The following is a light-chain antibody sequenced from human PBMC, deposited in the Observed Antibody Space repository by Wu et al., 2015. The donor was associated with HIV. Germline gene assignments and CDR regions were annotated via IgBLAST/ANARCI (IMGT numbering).Light chain of an antibody. V-gene: IGKV3-11*01. J-gene: IGKJ4*01. Sequence: EIVLTQSPATLSLSPGERATLSCRASQSVNNFLAWYQQKPGQAPRLLIYDTSNRATGIPARFSGSGSGTDFTLTISSLESEDFAVYYCQQRSNWLLTFGGGTKVEIK. CDR1: QSVNNF. CDR2: DTS. CDR3: QQRSNWLLT.